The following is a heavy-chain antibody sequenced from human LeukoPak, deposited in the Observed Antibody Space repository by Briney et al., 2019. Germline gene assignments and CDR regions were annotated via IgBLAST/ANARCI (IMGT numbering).Heavy chain of an antibody. CDR2: IYYSGST. V-gene: IGHV4-59*12. CDR1: GGSISSYY. Sequence: SETLSLTCTVSGGSISSYYWSWIRQPPGKGLEWIGYIYYSGSTNYNPSLKSRVTISVDTSKNQFSLKLSSVTAADTAVYYCAREGYYYGSGSYVDYWGQGTLVTVSS. CDR3: AREGYYYGSGSYVDY. J-gene: IGHJ4*02. D-gene: IGHD3-10*01.